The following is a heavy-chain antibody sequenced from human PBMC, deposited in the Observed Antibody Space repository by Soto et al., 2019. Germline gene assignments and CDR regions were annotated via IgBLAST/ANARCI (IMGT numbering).Heavy chain of an antibody. Sequence: GSLRLSCAASGFTFSSYSMNWVRQAPGKGLEWVSYISSSSSTIYYADSVKGRFTISRDNAKNSLYLQMNSLRDEDTAVYYCARDQPPYYYYGMDVWGQGTTVTVSS. J-gene: IGHJ6*02. V-gene: IGHV3-48*02. CDR1: GFTFSSYS. CDR2: ISSSSSTI. CDR3: ARDQPPYYYYGMDV.